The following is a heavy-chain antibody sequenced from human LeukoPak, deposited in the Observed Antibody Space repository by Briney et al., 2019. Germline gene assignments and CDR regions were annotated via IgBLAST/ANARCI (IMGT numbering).Heavy chain of an antibody. CDR1: GFTFSTYA. CDR3: VQQYSSIWSVGDS. D-gene: IGHD6-13*01. Sequence: GGSLRLSCATSGFTFSTYAMSWVRQAPRKGLEWVSAISGGTDSTYYTDSVKGRFTISRDTAKNTLYLQMNSLRAEDTAVYYCVQQYSSIWSVGDSWGQGTLVTVSS. CDR2: ISGGTDST. V-gene: IGHV3-23*01. J-gene: IGHJ4*02.